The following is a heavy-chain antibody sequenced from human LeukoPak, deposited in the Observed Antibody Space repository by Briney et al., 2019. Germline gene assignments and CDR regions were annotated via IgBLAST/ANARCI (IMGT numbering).Heavy chain of an antibody. CDR1: GYTFTSYY. D-gene: IGHD3-10*01. CDR3: ARDPSGGRSDNYYYYYMDV. V-gene: IGHV1-46*01. CDR2: INPSGGST. Sequence: ASVKVSCKASGYTFTSYYMHWVRQAPGQGLEWMGIINPSGGSTSYAQKFQGRGTMTRATSTSTVYMELSSMRSEDTAVYYCARDPSGGRSDNYYYYYMDVWGKGTTVTISS. J-gene: IGHJ6*03.